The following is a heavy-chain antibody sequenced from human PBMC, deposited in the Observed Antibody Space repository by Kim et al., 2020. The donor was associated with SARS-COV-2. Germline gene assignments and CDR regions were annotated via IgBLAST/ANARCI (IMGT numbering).Heavy chain of an antibody. CDR3: TRDPRTMVRGDAFDY. CDR1: GFTFGDYA. J-gene: IGHJ4*02. Sequence: GGSLRLSCTASGFTFGDYAMSWFRQAPGKGLEWVGFIRSKAYGGTTEYAASVKGRFTISRDDSKSIAYLQMNSLKTEDTAVYYCTRDPRTMVRGDAFDYWGQGTLVTVSS. CDR2: IRSKAYGGTT. V-gene: IGHV3-49*03. D-gene: IGHD3-10*01.